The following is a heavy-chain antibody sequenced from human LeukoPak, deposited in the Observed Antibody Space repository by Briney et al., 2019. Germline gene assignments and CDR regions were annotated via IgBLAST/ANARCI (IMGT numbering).Heavy chain of an antibody. Sequence: PSETLSLTCTVSGGSIRSSYYYWGWIRQPPGKGLEWIGSIYDSGSTYYNPSLKSRVTISVDTSKNQFSLKLSSVTAADTAVYYCATTGPTSYDSSGYTYAFDIWGQGTMVSVSS. J-gene: IGHJ3*02. CDR2: IYDSGST. D-gene: IGHD3-22*01. CDR1: GGSIRSSYYY. V-gene: IGHV4-39*07. CDR3: ATTGPTSYDSSGYTYAFDI.